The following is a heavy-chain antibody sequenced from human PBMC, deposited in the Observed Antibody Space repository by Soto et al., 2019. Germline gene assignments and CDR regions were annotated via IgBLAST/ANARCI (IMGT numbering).Heavy chain of an antibody. CDR1: GGSINSYY. J-gene: IGHJ6*02. V-gene: IGHV4-59*01. D-gene: IGHD3-10*01. Sequence: SETLSLTCTVSGGSINSYYCSWIRQSPWKGLEWIGYIYYTGITNYNPSLKRRVTISIDTSKSQFSLKLNSVTAADTAVYYCTRDPWWGTLVRGVIARTYVFGLDVLGHGTTVTVS. CDR2: IYYTGIT. CDR3: TRDPWWGTLVRGVIARTYVFGLDV.